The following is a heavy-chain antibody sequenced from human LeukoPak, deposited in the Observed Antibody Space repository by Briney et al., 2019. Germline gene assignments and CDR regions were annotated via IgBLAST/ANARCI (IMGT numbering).Heavy chain of an antibody. CDR1: GFTVSSNY. D-gene: IGHD2-2*01. J-gene: IGHJ4*02. V-gene: IGHV3-21*01. CDR3: ARDRCSSTSCYFFDY. Sequence: PGGSLRLSCAASGFTVSSNYMNWVRQAPGKGLEWVPSISSSSSYIYYADSVKGRFTIPRDNAKNSLYLQMNSLRAEDTAVYYCARDRCSSTSCYFFDYWGQGTLVTVSS. CDR2: ISSSSSYI.